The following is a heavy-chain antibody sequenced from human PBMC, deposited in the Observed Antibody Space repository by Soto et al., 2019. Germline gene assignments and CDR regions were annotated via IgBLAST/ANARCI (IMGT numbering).Heavy chain of an antibody. J-gene: IGHJ5*02. V-gene: IGHV4-34*01. Sequence: SETLSLTCAVYGGSFSGYYWSWIRQPPGKWLEWIGEINHSGSTNYNPSLKSRVTISVDTSKNQFSLKLSSVTAADTAVYYCARSKKFYDILTGYYDVHWFDPWGQGXLVTVYS. CDR3: ARSKKFYDILTGYYDVHWFDP. CDR1: GGSFSGYY. D-gene: IGHD3-9*01. CDR2: INHSGST.